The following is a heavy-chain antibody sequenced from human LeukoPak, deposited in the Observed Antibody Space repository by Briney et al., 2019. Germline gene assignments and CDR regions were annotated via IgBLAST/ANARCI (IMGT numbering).Heavy chain of an antibody. D-gene: IGHD3-22*01. CDR1: GFTFSSYA. Sequence: PGGSLRLSCAASGFTFSSYAMHWVRQAPGKGLEGVAVISYDGSNKYYADSVKGRFTISRDNSKNTLYLQMNSLRAEDTAVYYCARDYYYDGSGYYSPRTPFFDYWGQGTLVTVSS. CDR3: ARDYYYDGSGYYSPRTPFFDY. J-gene: IGHJ4*02. CDR2: ISYDGSNK. V-gene: IGHV3-30-3*01.